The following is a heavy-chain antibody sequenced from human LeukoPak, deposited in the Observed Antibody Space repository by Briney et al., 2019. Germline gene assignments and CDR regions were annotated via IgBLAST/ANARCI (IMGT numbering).Heavy chain of an antibody. CDR1: GYRFTDYY. V-gene: IGHV1-2*02. D-gene: IGHD4-11*01. CDR3: ARTSDYYNYYFDY. CDR2: INPNDGTT. Sequence: ASVKVSCKASGYRFTDYYVHWVRQAPGRGLEWMAWINPNDGTTNYAQKFQGRATMITDTSISTAYMELSNLRSDDTAVYYCARTSDYYNYYFDYWGQGTPVTVSS. J-gene: IGHJ4*02.